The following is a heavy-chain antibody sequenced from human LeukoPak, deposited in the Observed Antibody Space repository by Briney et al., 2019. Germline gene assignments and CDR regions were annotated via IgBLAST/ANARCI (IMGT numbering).Heavy chain of an antibody. CDR2: ISSGSSYI. CDR1: GFTFSSYS. V-gene: IGHV3-21*01. Sequence: SGGSLRLSCAASGFTFSSYSLNWVRQSPGRGLEWVSYISSGSSYIYYADSVKGRFTSSRDNAKNSLFLQMNSLRAEDTAVYYCARATGLFDLRGQGTLVTVSS. CDR3: ARATGLFDL. D-gene: IGHD3-16*01. J-gene: IGHJ4*02.